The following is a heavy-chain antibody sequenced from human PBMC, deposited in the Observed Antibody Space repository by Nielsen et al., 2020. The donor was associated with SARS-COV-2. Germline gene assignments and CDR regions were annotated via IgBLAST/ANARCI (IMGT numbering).Heavy chain of an antibody. Sequence: GGSLRLSCAASGFTFDDYAMHWVRQAPGKGLEWVSGISWNSGSIGYADSVKGRFTISRDNAKNSLYLQMNSLRAEDTAVYYCTRVSSMWLTYMDVWDQGTTVTVSS. V-gene: IGHV3-9*01. CDR1: GFTFDDYA. D-gene: IGHD6-19*01. J-gene: IGHJ6*02. CDR2: ISWNSGSI. CDR3: TRVSSMWLTYMDV.